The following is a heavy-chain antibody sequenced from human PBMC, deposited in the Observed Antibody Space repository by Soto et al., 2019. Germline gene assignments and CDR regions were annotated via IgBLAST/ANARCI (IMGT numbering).Heavy chain of an antibody. V-gene: IGHV1-18*04. J-gene: IGHJ4*02. CDR2: ISAYNGNT. CDR3: ARAYRPFWSGYYLGY. Sequence: SXKVSFKASGYTXTSYGISLVRQAPGQGLEWMGWISAYNGNTNYAKKLQGRVTITTDTSTRTAYMELRSLRSEDTAVYYCARAYRPFWSGYYLGYWGQGTLVTVSS. D-gene: IGHD3-3*01. CDR1: GYTXTSYG.